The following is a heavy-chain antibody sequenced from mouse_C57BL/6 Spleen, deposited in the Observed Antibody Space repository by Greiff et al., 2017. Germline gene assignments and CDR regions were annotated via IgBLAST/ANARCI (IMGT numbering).Heavy chain of an antibody. Sequence: EVQLQQSGPELVKPGASVKIPCKASGYTFTDYNMDWVKQSHGKSLEWIGDINPNIGGTIYNQKFKGKATLTVDKSSSTAYMELRSLTSEDTAVYYCARGDYYGSSYGDFDVWGTGTTVTVSS. CDR1: GYTFTDYN. J-gene: IGHJ1*03. CDR2: INPNIGGT. CDR3: ARGDYYGSSYGDFDV. D-gene: IGHD1-1*01. V-gene: IGHV1-18*01.